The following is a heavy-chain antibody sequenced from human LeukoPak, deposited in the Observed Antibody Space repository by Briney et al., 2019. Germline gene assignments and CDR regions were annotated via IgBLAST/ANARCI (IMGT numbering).Heavy chain of an antibody. J-gene: IGHJ5*02. CDR1: GFTIDDYA. CDR2: FSWNSGII. D-gene: IGHD3/OR15-3a*01. CDR3: ARALEATYMDYFDP. Sequence: QTGGSLRLSCVASGFTIDDYAMHWVRQGPGKGLEWVSGFSWNSGIIGYADSVKGRFTISRDNAKNSLYLQMNSPRTEDTAFYYCARALEATYMDYFDPWGQGTLVTVSS. V-gene: IGHV3-9*01.